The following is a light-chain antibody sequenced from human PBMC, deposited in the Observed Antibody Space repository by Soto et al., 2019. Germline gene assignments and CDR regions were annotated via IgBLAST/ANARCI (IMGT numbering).Light chain of an antibody. CDR1: QDINSY. CDR3: QQYNIYPLN. Sequence: DVQMTQSPSSLSASVGDTVTITCRASQDINSYLAWYQQKPGNAPKSLIYAASSLQTGVPSRFSGSESGTDFTLTINNLQPEESATYYCQQYNIYPLNFGGGTKVEIK. V-gene: IGKV1D-16*01. J-gene: IGKJ4*01. CDR2: AAS.